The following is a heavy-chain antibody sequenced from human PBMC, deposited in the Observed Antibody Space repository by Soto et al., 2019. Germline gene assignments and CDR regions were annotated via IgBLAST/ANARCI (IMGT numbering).Heavy chain of an antibody. CDR2: ITGGSGFT. CDR1: GFTFSTFA. J-gene: IGHJ4*02. Sequence: GGSLRLSCAASGFTFSTFAMNWVRQAPGKGLEWVSGITGGSGFTFYADSVKGRFTISRDDSENTLFLQMSSQRAEDTANYYCAKSGPTNYFDFWGQGTLVTVSS. CDR3: AKSGPTNYFDF. V-gene: IGHV3-23*01. D-gene: IGHD1-26*01.